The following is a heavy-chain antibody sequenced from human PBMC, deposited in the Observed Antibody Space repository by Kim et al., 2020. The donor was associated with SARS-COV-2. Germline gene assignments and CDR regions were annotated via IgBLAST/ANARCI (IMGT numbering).Heavy chain of an antibody. CDR2: IKQDGSEM. J-gene: IGHJ3*02. CDR3: ARDMDLGSGSRSVGAFDI. V-gene: IGHV3-7*03. D-gene: IGHD3-10*01. Sequence: GGSLRLSCAASGFTFSSYWMSWVRQAPGKGLEWVANIKQDGSEMYYVDSVKGRFTISRDNAKNSLYLQSNSLRAEDTAVYYCARDMDLGSGSRSVGAFDIWGQGTMVTVSS. CDR1: GFTFSSYW.